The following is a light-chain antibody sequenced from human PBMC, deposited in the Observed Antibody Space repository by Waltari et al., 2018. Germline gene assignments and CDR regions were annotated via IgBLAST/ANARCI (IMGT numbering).Light chain of an antibody. J-gene: IGKJ1*01. CDR2: WAS. CDR3: QQYARIPRT. CDR1: QSVLYTPNNKNY. V-gene: IGKV4-1*01. Sequence: DIVMTQPPDSPAVPPGEGVTINCHSSQSVLYTPNNKNYLAWYQQKPGQPPQLLIYWASTRDSGVPDRFSGSGSGTDFTLTINSLQAEDVAVYYCQQYARIPRTFGLGTKVEIK.